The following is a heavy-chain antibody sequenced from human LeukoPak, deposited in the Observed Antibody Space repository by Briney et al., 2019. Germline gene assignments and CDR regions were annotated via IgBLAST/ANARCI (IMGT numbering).Heavy chain of an antibody. CDR1: GFTFSSYG. Sequence: SGGSLRLSCAASGFTFSSYGMHWVRQAPGKGLEWVAFIRYDGSNKYYADSVKGRFTISRDNSKNTLYLQMNSLRAEDTAVYYCAKEVTSSFDYWGQGTLVTVSS. CDR3: AKEVTSSFDY. CDR2: IRYDGSNK. J-gene: IGHJ4*02. V-gene: IGHV3-30*02. D-gene: IGHD2-21*02.